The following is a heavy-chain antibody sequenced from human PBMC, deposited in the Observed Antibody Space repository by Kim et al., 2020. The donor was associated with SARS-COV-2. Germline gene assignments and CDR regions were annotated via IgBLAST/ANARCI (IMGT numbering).Heavy chain of an antibody. Sequence: SETLSLTCTVSGGSISSSSYYWGWIRQPPGKGLEWIGSIYYSGSTYYNPSLKSRVTISVDTSKNQFSLKLSSVTAADTAVYYCARDGRDYDSSGYYQGWFDPWGQGTLVTVSS. CDR1: GGSISSSSYY. V-gene: IGHV4-39*07. CDR3: ARDGRDYDSSGYYQGWFDP. D-gene: IGHD3-22*01. CDR2: IYYSGST. J-gene: IGHJ5*02.